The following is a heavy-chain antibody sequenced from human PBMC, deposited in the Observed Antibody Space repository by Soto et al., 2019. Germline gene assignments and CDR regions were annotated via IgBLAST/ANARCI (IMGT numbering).Heavy chain of an antibody. D-gene: IGHD6-13*01. V-gene: IGHV1-69*13. CDR3: ASKMYSSSWHFRYAGVYYYYGMDV. Sequence: ASVKVSCKASGGTFSSYAISWVRQAPGQGLEWMGGIIPIFGTANYAQKFQGRVTITADESTSTAYMELSSLRSEDTAVYYCASKMYSSSWHFRYAGVYYYYGMDVWGQRTTVTVSS. J-gene: IGHJ6*02. CDR1: GGTFSSYA. CDR2: IIPIFGTA.